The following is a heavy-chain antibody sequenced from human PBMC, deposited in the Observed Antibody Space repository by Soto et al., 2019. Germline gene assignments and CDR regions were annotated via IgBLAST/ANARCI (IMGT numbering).Heavy chain of an antibody. CDR3: ASYPTSIAAAGNFDY. Sequence: SVKVSCKASGGTFSSYAISWVRQAPGQGLEWMGGIIPIFGTANYAQKFQGRVTITADESTSTAYMELSSLRSEDTAVYYCASYPTSIAAAGNFDYWGQGTLVTVSS. J-gene: IGHJ4*02. CDR1: GGTFSSYA. V-gene: IGHV1-69*13. CDR2: IIPIFGTA. D-gene: IGHD6-13*01.